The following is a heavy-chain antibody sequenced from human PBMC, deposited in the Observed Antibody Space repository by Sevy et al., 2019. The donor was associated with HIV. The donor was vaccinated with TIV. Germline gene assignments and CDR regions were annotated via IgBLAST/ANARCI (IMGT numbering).Heavy chain of an antibody. V-gene: IGHV3-15*01. J-gene: IGHJ6*02. CDR3: ITDPGYRGYDEEVINYYYYGMDV. Sequence: GGSLRLSCAASGFTFSSAWMSWVRLAPGKGLEWVGHIKSKTDGGTIDYAAPVKGRFTNSREESKNTLYLQMNSLKTEDTAVYYCITDPGYRGYDEEVINYYYYGMDVWGQGTTVTVSS. D-gene: IGHD5-12*01. CDR1: GFTFSSAW. CDR2: IKSKTDGGTI.